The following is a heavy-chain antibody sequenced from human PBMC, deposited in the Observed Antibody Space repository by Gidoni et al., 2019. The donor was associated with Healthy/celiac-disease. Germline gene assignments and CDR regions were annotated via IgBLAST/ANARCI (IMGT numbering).Heavy chain of an antibody. J-gene: IGHJ2*01. CDR3: ARESETTVTTVWYFDL. Sequence: QVQLVESGGGVVQPGRSLRLSCAASGVTFSRYGMHGVRQAPGKGLEWVSVIWYDGSNKFYADYVKGRFTISRDNSKNTLYLQMNSLRAEDTAVYYCARESETTVTTVWYFDLWGRGTLVTVSS. CDR2: IWYDGSNK. V-gene: IGHV3-33*01. D-gene: IGHD4-17*01. CDR1: GVTFSRYG.